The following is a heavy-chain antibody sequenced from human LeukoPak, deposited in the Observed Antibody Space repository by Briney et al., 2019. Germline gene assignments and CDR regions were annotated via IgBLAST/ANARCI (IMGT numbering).Heavy chain of an antibody. CDR1: GFTFSNAW. V-gene: IGHV3-15*01. Sequence: GGSLRPSCATSGFTFSNAWMSWVRQAPGRGLEWVGRVKSKTYGGTTDYAAPVKGRFAISRDDSENTLYVQMNSLKTEDTAVYYCTTVYPVHDYLDYWGQGTLVTVSS. CDR2: VKSKTYGGTT. J-gene: IGHJ4*02. D-gene: IGHD2-2*01. CDR3: TTVYPVHDYLDY.